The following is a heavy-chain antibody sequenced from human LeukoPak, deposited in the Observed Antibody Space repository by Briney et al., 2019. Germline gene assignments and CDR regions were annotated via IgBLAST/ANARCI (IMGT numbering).Heavy chain of an antibody. CDR2: IYHSGTT. Sequence: SQTLSLTCTVSGGSVSSGAYYWTWIRQHPRRGLEWIGYIYHSGTTYYNAPLQSRAIISLDTSKNQFSLKLTSVTAADTAIYYCARGYDTSGFYSLGFDYWGQGNLVSVSS. CDR3: ARGYDTSGFYSLGFDY. D-gene: IGHD3-22*01. CDR1: GGSVSSGAYY. J-gene: IGHJ4*02. V-gene: IGHV4-31*03.